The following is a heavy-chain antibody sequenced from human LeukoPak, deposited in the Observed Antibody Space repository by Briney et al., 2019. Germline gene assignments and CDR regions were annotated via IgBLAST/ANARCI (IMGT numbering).Heavy chain of an antibody. Sequence: GASVKVSCRAFGYTFTSNYMHWVRQAPGQGPEWMGVISPSGGSTTYAQKFQGRVTLTRDMSTSTDYLELSSLRSEDTAVYYCVRDMDRGQWLVRPYNWGQGTLVTVSS. CDR2: ISPSGGST. CDR1: GYTFTSNY. J-gene: IGHJ4*02. V-gene: IGHV1-46*01. CDR3: VRDMDRGQWLVRPYN. D-gene: IGHD6-19*01.